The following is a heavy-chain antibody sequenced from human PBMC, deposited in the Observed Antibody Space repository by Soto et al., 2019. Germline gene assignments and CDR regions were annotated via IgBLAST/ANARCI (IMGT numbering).Heavy chain of an antibody. CDR2: IIPIFGTA. CDR1: GGTFSSYA. J-gene: IGHJ6*02. D-gene: IGHD5-18*01. CDR3: ARDRGYSYGHSPYYYGMDV. Sequence: SVKVSCKXSGGTFSSYAISWVRQAPGQGLEWMGGIIPIFGTANYAQKFQGRVTITADESTSTAYMELSSLRSEDTAVYYCARDRGYSYGHSPYYYGMDVWGQGTTVTVSS. V-gene: IGHV1-69*13.